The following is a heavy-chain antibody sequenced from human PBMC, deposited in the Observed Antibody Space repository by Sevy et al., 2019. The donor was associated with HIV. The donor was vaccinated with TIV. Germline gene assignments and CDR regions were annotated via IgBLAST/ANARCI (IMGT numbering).Heavy chain of an antibody. Sequence: GGSLRLSCAASGFTVSSNYMSWVRQAPGKGLEWVSVIYSGGSTYYADSVKGRFTISRDNSKNTLYLQMNSLRPEDTAVYYCARDLPSAVTNPFYYYGMDVWGQGTTVTVSS. CDR3: ARDLPSAVTNPFYYYGMDV. J-gene: IGHJ6*02. V-gene: IGHV3-53*05. D-gene: IGHD4-17*01. CDR2: IYSGGST. CDR1: GFTVSSNY.